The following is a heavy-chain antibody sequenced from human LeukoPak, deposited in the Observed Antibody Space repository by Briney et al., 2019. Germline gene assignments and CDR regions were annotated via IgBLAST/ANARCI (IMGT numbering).Heavy chain of an antibody. CDR1: GGSISSGGYY. D-gene: IGHD6-19*01. V-gene: IGHV4-31*03. J-gene: IGHJ2*01. CDR3: ASSSGWYNKDWYFDL. CDR2: IYYSGST. Sequence: PSETLSLTCTVSGGSISSGGYYWSWIRQHPGKGLEWIGYIYYSGSTYYNPSLKSRVTISVDTSKNQFSLKLSSVTAADTAVYYCASSSGWYNKDWYFDLWGRGTLVTVSS.